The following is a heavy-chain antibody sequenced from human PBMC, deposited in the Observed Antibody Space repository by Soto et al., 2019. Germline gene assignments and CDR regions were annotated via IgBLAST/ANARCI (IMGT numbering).Heavy chain of an antibody. J-gene: IGHJ3*02. V-gene: IGHV4-30-4*01. CDR2: IYYSGST. CDR3: ARGLTYYDDSSGYNGAFDI. Sequence: SETLSLTCTVSGGSLSSGDYYWSWIRQPPGKGLEWIGYIYYSGSTYYNPSRKSRVTISVDTSKNQLSLKLSSVTAADTAVYYCARGLTYYDDSSGYNGAFDIWGQGTMVTVAS. D-gene: IGHD3-22*01. CDR1: GGSLSSGDYY.